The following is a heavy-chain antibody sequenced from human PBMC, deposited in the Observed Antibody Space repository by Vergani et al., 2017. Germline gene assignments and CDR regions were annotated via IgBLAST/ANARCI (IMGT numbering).Heavy chain of an antibody. CDR2: SYKSGSS. CDR3: ARDRGYSTGWYSAFDI. CDR1: GGSISDYY. J-gene: IGHJ3*02. V-gene: IGHV4-59*01. Sequence: QVQLQESGPGLVKSSETLSLTCTVSGGSISDYYWNWLRQPPGEGLEWIWYSYKSGSSTYNPSLKARVTISADTSKNQFSLKLNSVTAADTALYYCARDRGYSTGWYSAFDIWGQGTMVTVSS. D-gene: IGHD6-19*01.